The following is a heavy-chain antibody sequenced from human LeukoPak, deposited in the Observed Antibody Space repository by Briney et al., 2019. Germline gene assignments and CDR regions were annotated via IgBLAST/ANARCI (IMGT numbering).Heavy chain of an antibody. Sequence: SETLSLTCAVYGGSFSGYYWSWIRQPPGKGLEWIGEINHSGSTNYNPSLKSRVTISVDTPKNQFSLKLSSVTAADTAVYYCARGLSSSRRTYHYYYMDVWGKGTTVTVSS. D-gene: IGHD6-13*01. J-gene: IGHJ6*03. CDR2: INHSGST. CDR1: GGSFSGYY. V-gene: IGHV4-34*01. CDR3: ARGLSSSRRTYHYYYMDV.